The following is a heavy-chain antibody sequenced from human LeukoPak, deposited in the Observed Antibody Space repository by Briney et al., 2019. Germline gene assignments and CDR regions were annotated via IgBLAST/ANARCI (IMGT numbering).Heavy chain of an antibody. CDR2: INHSGST. V-gene: IGHV4-34*01. CDR3: ARAYSSSWYWNWFDP. CDR1: GGSFSGYY. D-gene: IGHD6-13*01. J-gene: IGHJ5*02. Sequence: SETLSLTCAVYGGSFSGYYWSWIRQPPGKGLEWIGEINHSGSTNYNPSLKSRVTISVDTSKNQFSLKMSSVTAADTAVYYCARAYSSSWYWNWFDPWGQGTLVTVSS.